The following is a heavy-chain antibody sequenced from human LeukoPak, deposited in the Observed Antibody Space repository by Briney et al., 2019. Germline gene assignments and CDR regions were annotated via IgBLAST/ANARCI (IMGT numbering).Heavy chain of an antibody. D-gene: IGHD3-22*01. V-gene: IGHV3-21*01. Sequence: GVSLRLSSAASGFTFSSYSMNWVRQALGKGLEWVSSISGSSSYIYYADSVKGRFTISRDNAKNSLYLQMNSLRAEDTAVYYCARDRGLYYYDSRLDAFHIWGQGTMVTVSS. CDR2: ISGSSSYI. CDR1: GFTFSSYS. CDR3: ARDRGLYYYDSRLDAFHI. J-gene: IGHJ3*02.